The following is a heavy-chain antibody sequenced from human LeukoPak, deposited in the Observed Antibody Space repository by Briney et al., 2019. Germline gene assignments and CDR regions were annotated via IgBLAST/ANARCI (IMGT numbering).Heavy chain of an antibody. Sequence: GGSLRLSCAASGFTFSSYEINWVRQAPGKGLEWVSYISSSGSTVYYADSVKGRFTISRDNAKNSLYLQMNSLRAEDTAVYYCAREFDTAMVLDVWGKGTTVTISS. CDR1: GFTFSSYE. CDR3: AREFDTAMVLDV. V-gene: IGHV3-48*03. J-gene: IGHJ6*04. D-gene: IGHD5-18*01. CDR2: ISSSGSTV.